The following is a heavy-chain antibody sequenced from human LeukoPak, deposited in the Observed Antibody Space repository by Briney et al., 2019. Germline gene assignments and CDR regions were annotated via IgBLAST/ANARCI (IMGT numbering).Heavy chain of an antibody. CDR3: SRIRTSDLSSPIDY. V-gene: IGHV4-39*07. Sequence: SETLSLTCTVSGGSISSYSYYWGWIRQPPGEGPEWIGSIYYSGNTYYKPSLKSRVTISVDTSKNQFSLKLTSVTAADTAVYYCSRIRTSDLSSPIDYWGQGTLVTVSS. J-gene: IGHJ4*02. CDR2: IYYSGNT. CDR1: GGSISSYSYY. D-gene: IGHD6-19*01.